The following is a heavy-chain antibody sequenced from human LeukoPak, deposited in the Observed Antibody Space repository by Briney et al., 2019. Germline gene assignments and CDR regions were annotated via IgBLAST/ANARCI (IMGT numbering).Heavy chain of an antibody. D-gene: IGHD3-22*01. CDR3: AVGPYYYDSSGYYPGAFDI. CDR1: GGTFSSYA. J-gene: IGHJ3*02. Sequence: SVKVSCKASGGTFSSYAISWVRQAPGQGLEWMGRIIPILGIANYAQKFQGRVTITADKSTSTAYMELSSLRSEDTAVYYCAVGPYYYDSSGYYPGAFDIWGQGTMVTVSS. CDR2: IIPILGIA. V-gene: IGHV1-69*04.